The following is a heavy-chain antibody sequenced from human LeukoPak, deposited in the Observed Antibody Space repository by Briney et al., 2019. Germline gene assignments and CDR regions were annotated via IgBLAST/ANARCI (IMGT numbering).Heavy chain of an antibody. D-gene: IGHD6-19*01. CDR2: ISGSGGST. V-gene: IGHV3-23*01. J-gene: IGHJ4*02. CDR3: AKRHDSSGWFDY. CDR1: GFTFSSSA. Sequence: GGSLRLSCAASGFTFSSSAMSWVCQAPGKGLEWVSAISGSGGSTYYADSVKGHFTISRDNSKNTLYLQMNSLRAEDTAVYYCAKRHDSSGWFDYWGQGTLVTVSS.